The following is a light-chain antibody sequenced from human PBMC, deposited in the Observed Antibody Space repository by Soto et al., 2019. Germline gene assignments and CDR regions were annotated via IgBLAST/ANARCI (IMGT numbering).Light chain of an antibody. CDR2: DVT. V-gene: IGLV2-14*03. CDR1: RSDVGAYDY. CDR3: SSYTSGSTPYV. Sequence: QSALTQPASVSGSPGQSITISCTGTRSDVGAYDYVSWYQQYPGKAPKLMIYDVTDRPSGVSDRFFGSKSGNTASLTISGLQAEDEADYYCSSYTSGSTPYVFGTGTKVTV. J-gene: IGLJ1*01.